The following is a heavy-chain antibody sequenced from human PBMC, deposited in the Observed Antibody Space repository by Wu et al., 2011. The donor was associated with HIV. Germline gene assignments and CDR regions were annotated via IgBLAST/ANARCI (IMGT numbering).Heavy chain of an antibody. J-gene: IGHJ4*02. D-gene: IGHD6-13*01. CDR1: GYTFTDYY. V-gene: IGHV1-2*02. CDR3: AIGLLGGSSWYTDY. Sequence: QVQLVQSGAEVKKPGASVKVSCKTSGYTFTDYYMHWVRQAPGQGLEWMGWINPNSGGTNYAQKFQGRVTMTRGTSISTAYMELSRLRSDDTAVYYCAIGLLGGSSWYTDYWGQGTLVTVSS. CDR2: INPNSGGT.